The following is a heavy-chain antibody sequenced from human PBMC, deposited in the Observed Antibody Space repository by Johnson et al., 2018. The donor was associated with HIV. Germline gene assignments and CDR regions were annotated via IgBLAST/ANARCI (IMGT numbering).Heavy chain of an antibody. CDR1: GFTVTTKY. D-gene: IGHD3-10*01. CDR2: IYSGGST. J-gene: IGHJ3*02. CDR3: ASEVRGVLDI. V-gene: IGHV3-66*01. Sequence: VQLVESGGGLVQPGGSLRLSCAASGFTVTTKYMSWVRQAPGKGLEWVSVIYSGGSTYYADSVKDRFTISRDNSKNTLYLQMNSLRVEDTAVYYCASEVRGVLDIWGQGTMVTVSS.